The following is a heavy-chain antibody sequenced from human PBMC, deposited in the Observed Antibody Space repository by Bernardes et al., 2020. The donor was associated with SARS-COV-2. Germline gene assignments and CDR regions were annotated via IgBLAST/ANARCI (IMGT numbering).Heavy chain of an antibody. D-gene: IGHD6-19*01. CDR3: ARGQWLSPAKNDY. V-gene: IGHV4-34*01. Sequence: SESLSLTCAVYGVSFSNYYWRWIRQPPGKGLEWIGEINHSGNINYNPSLKSRVTISLDTSKNQFSLKLTSVTAADTAVYYCARGQWLSPAKNDYWGQGTLVTVSS. J-gene: IGHJ4*02. CDR1: GVSFSNYY. CDR2: INHSGNI.